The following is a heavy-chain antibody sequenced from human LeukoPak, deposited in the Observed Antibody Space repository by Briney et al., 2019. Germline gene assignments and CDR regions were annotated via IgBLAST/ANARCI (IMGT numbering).Heavy chain of an antibody. J-gene: IGHJ4*02. CDR2: ISSNGGTT. D-gene: IGHD1-14*01. V-gene: IGHV3-64D*09. CDR1: GFTFSSYA. CDR3: VKEGREGRNYFDY. Sequence: PGGSLRLSCSASGFTFSSYALHWVRQAPGKGLEYVSAISSNGGTTYYADSLKGRFTISRDNSKNMLYLQMSSLRPEDTAVYYCVKEGREGRNYFDYWGQGALVTVSS.